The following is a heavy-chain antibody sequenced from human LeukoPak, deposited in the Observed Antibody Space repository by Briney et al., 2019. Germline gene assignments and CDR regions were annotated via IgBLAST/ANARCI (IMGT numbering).Heavy chain of an antibody. CDR2: IWYDGSKM. V-gene: IGHV3-33*01. J-gene: IGHJ4*02. CDR1: GFSITTYG. D-gene: IGHD6-25*01. Sequence: GGSLRLSCVASGFSITTYGLHWVRQAPGKGLKWVAVIWYDGSKMYYAESVKGRFTMSRDTSKNTLYLEMNSLRDEDTAVYYCVRDGGSGVDYWGQGTLVTVSS. CDR3: VRDGGSGVDY.